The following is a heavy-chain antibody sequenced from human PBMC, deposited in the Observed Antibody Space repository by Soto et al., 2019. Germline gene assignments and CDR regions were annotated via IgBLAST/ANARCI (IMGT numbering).Heavy chain of an antibody. CDR3: ARGGHDSSGYYYYYYGMDV. J-gene: IGHJ6*02. CDR1: GGSISSGGYY. D-gene: IGHD3-22*01. V-gene: IGHV4-31*03. CDR2: IYYSGST. Sequence: QVQLQESGPGLVKSSQTLSLTCTVSGGSISSGGYYWSWIRQHPGKGLEWIGYIYYSGSTYYNPSLKSRVTISVDTSKNQFSLKLSSVTAADTAVYYCARGGHDSSGYYYYYYGMDVWGQGTTVTVSS.